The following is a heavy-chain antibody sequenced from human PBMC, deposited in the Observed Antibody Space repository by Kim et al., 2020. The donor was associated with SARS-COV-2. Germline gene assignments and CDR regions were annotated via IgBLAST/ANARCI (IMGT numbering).Heavy chain of an antibody. CDR3: ARGTYSSSYDS. CDR2: ISSSGRTI. V-gene: IGHV3-11*01. Sequence: GGSLRLSCAASGFTFTTYSMSWIRQAPGKGLEWVSYISSSGRTIYYADSVKGRFTISRDNAKNSLYLQMNSLRAEDTAVYYCARGTYSSSYDSWGQGTLVTVSS. CDR1: GFTFTTYS. D-gene: IGHD6-13*01. J-gene: IGHJ5*01.